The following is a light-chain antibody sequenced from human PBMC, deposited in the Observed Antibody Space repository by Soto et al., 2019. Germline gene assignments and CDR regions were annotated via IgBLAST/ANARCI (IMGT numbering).Light chain of an antibody. CDR2: EVS. V-gene: IGLV2-18*01. CDR1: RSDICSYNR. CDR3: SIYTSGSTRV. Sequence: QSALTQPPSVSGSPGQSVTISCTGTRSDICSYNRVSWYQQPPGTAPKLMIYEVSNRPSGVPDRFSGSRSGNTASLTISGLQAEDEGAYYCSIYTSGSTRVFGTGTKLTVL. J-gene: IGLJ1*01.